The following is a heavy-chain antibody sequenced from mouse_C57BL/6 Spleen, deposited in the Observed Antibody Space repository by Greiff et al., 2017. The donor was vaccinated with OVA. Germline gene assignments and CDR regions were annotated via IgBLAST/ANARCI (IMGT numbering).Heavy chain of an antibody. J-gene: IGHJ4*01. V-gene: IGHV1-61*01. CDR2: IYPSDSET. CDR3: AKGDNYAMDY. Sequence: QVQLKQSGAELVRPGSSVKLSCKASGYTFTSYWMDWVKQRPGQGLEWIGNIYPSDSETHYNQKFKDKATLTVDKSSSTAYMQLSSLTSEDSAVYYCAKGDNYAMDYWGQGTSVTVSS. CDR1: GYTFTSYW.